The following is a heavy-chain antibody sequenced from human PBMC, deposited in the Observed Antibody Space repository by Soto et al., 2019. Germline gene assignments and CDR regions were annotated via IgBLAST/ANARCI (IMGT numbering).Heavy chain of an antibody. CDR2: INHSGST. D-gene: IGHD3-10*01. V-gene: IGHV4-34*01. J-gene: IGHJ5*02. Sequence: SETLSLTCAVYGGAFSGYYWSWIRQPPGKGLEWIGEINHSGSTNSNPSLKRRVTISVHPSNNQFSLKLISLTAADTAVYYCARDPNPDRRNWESGWCDPWGQGTLVTVSS. CDR3: ARDPNPDRRNWESGWCDP. CDR1: GGAFSGYY.